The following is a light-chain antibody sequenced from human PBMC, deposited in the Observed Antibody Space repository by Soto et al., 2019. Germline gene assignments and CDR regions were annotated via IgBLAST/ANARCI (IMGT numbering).Light chain of an antibody. CDR2: GAS. V-gene: IGKV3-15*01. CDR3: QQYNNGPGT. Sequence: EIVMTQSPATLSVSPGERATLSCRASQSVSSNLAWYQQKPGQAPRLLIYGASTRVTGIPARFSGGGSGTEFTLTISSLQSEDFAVYYCQQYNNGPGTFGQGTKVEIK. J-gene: IGKJ1*01. CDR1: QSVSSN.